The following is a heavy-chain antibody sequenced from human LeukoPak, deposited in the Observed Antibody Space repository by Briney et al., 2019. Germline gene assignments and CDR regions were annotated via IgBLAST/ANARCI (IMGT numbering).Heavy chain of an antibody. CDR3: ARDSQESGSLAFDI. CDR1: GFTFSSYS. V-gene: IGHV3-48*04. J-gene: IGHJ3*02. D-gene: IGHD1-26*01. CDR2: ISSSSSTI. Sequence: PGGSLRLSCAASGFTFSSYSMNWVRQAPGKGLEWVSYISSSSSTIYYADSVKGRFTISRDNAKNSLYLQMNSLRAEDTAVYYCARDSQESGSLAFDIWGQGTMVTVSS.